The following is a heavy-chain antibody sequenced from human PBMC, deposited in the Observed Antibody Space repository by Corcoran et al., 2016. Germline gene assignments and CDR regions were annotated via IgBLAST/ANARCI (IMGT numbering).Heavy chain of an antibody. CDR2: IVVGSGNT. CDR1: GFTFTSSA. J-gene: IGHJ3*02. D-gene: IGHD6-13*01. V-gene: IGHV1-58*01. CDR3: AAQGTIATVGDAFDI. Sequence: QMQLVQSGPEVKKPGTSVKVSCKASGFTFTSSAVQWVRQARGQRLEWIGWIVVGSGNTNYAQKFQERVTITRDMSTSTAYMELSSLRSEDTAVYYCAAQGTIATVGDAFDIWGQGTMVTVSS.